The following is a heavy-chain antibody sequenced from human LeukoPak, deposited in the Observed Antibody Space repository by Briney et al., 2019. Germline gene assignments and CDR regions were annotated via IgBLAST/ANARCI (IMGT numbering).Heavy chain of an antibody. CDR1: GFTFSSSW. J-gene: IGHJ4*02. Sequence: GGSLRLSCAASGFTFSSSWMSWVRQAPGKGLEWVANIKQDGSEKYYVGSVKGRFTISRDNAKNSLYLQMNSLRAEDTAIYYCTRVGYIDEGIDYWGQGTLVTVSS. D-gene: IGHD5-24*01. V-gene: IGHV3-7*04. CDR2: IKQDGSEK. CDR3: TRVGYIDEGIDY.